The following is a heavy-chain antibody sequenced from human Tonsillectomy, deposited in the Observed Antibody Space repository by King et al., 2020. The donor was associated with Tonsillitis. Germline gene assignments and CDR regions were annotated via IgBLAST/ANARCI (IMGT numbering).Heavy chain of an antibody. CDR3: ATNSSNRYYFDH. CDR1: GCSINSYF. J-gene: IGHJ4*02. Sequence: QLQESGPGLVKPSETLSLTCTVSGCSINSYFWTWIRHPPGKGLEWICYIYYSGATQYHTGTTNYNPSLKYRVTISVDTSKNQFSLKLKAVTAADTAVYYCATNSSNRYYFDHWGQGTLVSVSS. V-gene: IGHV4-59*01. D-gene: IGHD6-19*01. CDR2: IYYSGATQYHTGTT.